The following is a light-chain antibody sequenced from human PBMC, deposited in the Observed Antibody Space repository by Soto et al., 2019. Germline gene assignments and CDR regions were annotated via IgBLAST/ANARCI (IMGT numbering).Light chain of an antibody. CDR1: QSVSSN. J-gene: IGKJ2*01. CDR2: DAS. CDR3: QHYNNWPFT. V-gene: IGKV3-15*01. Sequence: EIVMTQSPATLSVSPGERATLSCRASQSVSSNLAWYQQKPGQAPSLLIYDASARATGIPVRFSGSRSGTEFTLTISSLQSEDFAVYYCQHYNNWPFTFGKGTKLEIK.